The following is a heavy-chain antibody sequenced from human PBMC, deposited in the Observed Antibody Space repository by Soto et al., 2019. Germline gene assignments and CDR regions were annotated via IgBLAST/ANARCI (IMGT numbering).Heavy chain of an antibody. CDR1: GFTFTRYS. V-gene: IGHV3-21*06. CDR3: SRESEELTTNFDF. D-gene: IGHD1-7*01. CDR2: ISSTTNYI. J-gene: IGHJ4*02. Sequence: GGYLKLSCAASGFTFTRYSMNWVRQAPGKGLEWVSSISSTTNYIYYGDSMKGRFTISRDNAKNSLYLEMNSLRAEDTAVYYCSRESEELTTNFDFWGQGTLVSVST.